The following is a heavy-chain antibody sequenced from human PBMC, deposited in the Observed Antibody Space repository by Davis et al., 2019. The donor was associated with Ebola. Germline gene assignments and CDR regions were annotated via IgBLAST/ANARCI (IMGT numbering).Heavy chain of an antibody. J-gene: IGHJ4*02. CDR2: ISAYNGNT. CDR1: GYTFTSYG. V-gene: IGHV1-18*01. Sequence: ASVKVSCKTSGYTFTSYGISWVRQAPGQGLEWMGWISAYNGNTNYAQKLQGRVTMTTDTSTSTAYMELRSLRSDDTAVYYCARGRSMVATQVGLRYWGQGTLVTVSS. D-gene: IGHD5-12*01. CDR3: ARGRSMVATQVGLRY.